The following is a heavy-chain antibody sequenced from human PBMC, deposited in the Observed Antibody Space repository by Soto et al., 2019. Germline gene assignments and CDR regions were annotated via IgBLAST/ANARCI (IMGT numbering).Heavy chain of an antibody. D-gene: IGHD3-9*01. CDR3: VKVSTFYDILTGYYSTNFFDP. J-gene: IGHJ5*02. Sequence: GSLRLSCSASGFTFSEYSMHWVRQAPGKGLQYVSTISSDGDITYYADSVKGRFTVSRDNSKNTLYLQMNSLRPEDTAVYYCVKVSTFYDILTGYYSTNFFDPWGQGTLVTVSS. V-gene: IGHV3-64D*06. CDR1: GFTFSEYS. CDR2: ISSDGDIT.